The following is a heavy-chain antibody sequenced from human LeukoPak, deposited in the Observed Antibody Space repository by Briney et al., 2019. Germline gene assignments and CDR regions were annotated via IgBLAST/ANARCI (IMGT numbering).Heavy chain of an antibody. CDR2: IKYDGSEI. V-gene: IGHV3-7*01. D-gene: IGHD6-13*01. J-gene: IGHJ4*02. CDR3: ARDKARAGLFFDH. CDR1: GFTFSSYW. Sequence: GGSLRLSCAASGFTFSSYWMSWVRQAPGKGLEWVANIKYDGSEIDYVDSVKGRFTISSDNAKNSLYLQMNSLRAEDTAVYYCARDKARAGLFFDHWGQGTLVTVSS.